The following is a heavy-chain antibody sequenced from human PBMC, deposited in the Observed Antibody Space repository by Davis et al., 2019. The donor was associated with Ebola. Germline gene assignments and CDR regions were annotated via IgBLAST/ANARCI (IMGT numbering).Heavy chain of an antibody. J-gene: IGHJ4*02. CDR1: GFTFSGSA. Sequence: GESLKISCAASGFTFSGSAMHWVRQASGKGLEWVGRIRSKANSYATAYAASVKGRFTISRDDSKNTAYLQMNSLKTEDTAVYYCTSTGSGWYVGEFDYWGQGTLVTVSS. CDR2: IRSKANSYAT. D-gene: IGHD6-19*01. CDR3: TSTGSGWYVGEFDY. V-gene: IGHV3-73*01.